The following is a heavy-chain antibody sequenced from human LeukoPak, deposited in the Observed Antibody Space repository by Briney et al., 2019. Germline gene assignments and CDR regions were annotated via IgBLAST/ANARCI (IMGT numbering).Heavy chain of an antibody. CDR3: ARHGTENFDY. V-gene: IGHV4-59*08. CDR1: GGSISSYY. Sequence: SETLSLTCTVSGGSISSYYWSWIRQPPGKGLEWIGYIYYSGSTNYNPSLKSRVTISVDTSKNQFSPKLSSVTAADTAVYYCARHGTENFDYWGQGTLVTVSS. CDR2: IYYSGST. J-gene: IGHJ4*02.